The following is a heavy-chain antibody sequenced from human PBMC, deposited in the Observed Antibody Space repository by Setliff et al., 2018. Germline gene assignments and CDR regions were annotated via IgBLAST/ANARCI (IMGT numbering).Heavy chain of an antibody. CDR1: GGTFSSSA. J-gene: IGHJ4*02. CDR2: IIPIFGTA. D-gene: IGHD3-9*01. CDR3: ARRGQGFNNPFDY. Sequence: SVKVSCKASGGTFSSSAISWVRQAPGQGLEWMGGIIPIFGTANYAQKFQGRVTITADESTSTAYMELSSLRSEDTAVYYCARRGQGFNNPFDYWGQGTLVTVSS. V-gene: IGHV1-69*13.